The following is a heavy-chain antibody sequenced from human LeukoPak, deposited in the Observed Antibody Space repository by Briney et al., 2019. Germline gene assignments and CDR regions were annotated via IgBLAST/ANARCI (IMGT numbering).Heavy chain of an antibody. CDR3: ARVGPGSSNPFDY. D-gene: IGHD6-13*01. CDR1: GGTFSSYA. CDR2: IIPIFGTA. Sequence: SVKVSCKASGGTFSSYAISWVRQAPGRGLEWMGGIIPIFGTANYAQKFQGRVTITTDESTSTAYMELSSLRSEDTAVYYCARVGPGSSNPFDYWGQGTLVTVSS. V-gene: IGHV1-69*05. J-gene: IGHJ4*02.